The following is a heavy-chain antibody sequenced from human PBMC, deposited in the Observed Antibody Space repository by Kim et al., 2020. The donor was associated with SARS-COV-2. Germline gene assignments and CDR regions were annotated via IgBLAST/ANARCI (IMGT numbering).Heavy chain of an antibody. D-gene: IGHD3-10*01. J-gene: IGHJ2*01. CDR3: ARDDPMARGQAGAEV. Sequence: AGTGRGRFTMSRDKSKNTVYLQMNSLSVEDTALYYCARDDPMARGQAGAEVWGRGTLVTVSS. V-gene: IGHV3-66*01.